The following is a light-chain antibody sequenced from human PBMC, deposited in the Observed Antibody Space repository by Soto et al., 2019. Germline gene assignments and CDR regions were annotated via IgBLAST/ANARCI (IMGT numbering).Light chain of an antibody. CDR1: QSISVW. J-gene: IGKJ1*01. Sequence: DIQMTQSPSTLSASVGDRVTITCRASQSISVWLAWYQQKAGKAPNLLIYKASRLESGVPSRFSGSGSETEFTLTISGLQPGDSATYYCQQYNSYPWTFGQGTKVDTK. V-gene: IGKV1-5*03. CDR3: QQYNSYPWT. CDR2: KAS.